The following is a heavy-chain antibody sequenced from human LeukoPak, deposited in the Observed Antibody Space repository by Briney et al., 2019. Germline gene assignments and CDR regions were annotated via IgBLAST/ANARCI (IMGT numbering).Heavy chain of an antibody. V-gene: IGHV3-48*01. Sequence: GGSLRLSCAASGFTFSSYSMNWVRQAPGKGLEWVSYISRSSSSIHYADSVKGRFTISRDNAKNSLYLQMSSLRAEYTAVYYCAREANDYGDYVGGYFDLWGRGTLVTVSS. CDR3: AREANDYGDYVGGYFDL. CDR1: GFTFSSYS. D-gene: IGHD4-17*01. CDR2: ISRSSSSI. J-gene: IGHJ2*01.